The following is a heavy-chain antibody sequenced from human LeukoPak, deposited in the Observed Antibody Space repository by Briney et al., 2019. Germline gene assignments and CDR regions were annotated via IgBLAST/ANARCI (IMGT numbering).Heavy chain of an antibody. Sequence: ASVTVSFKASGYTFTSHYMHWVRQAPEKGLEWMGIINPTGGSTSYAQKFQGRVTMTRDTSTSTDYMELSSLTYEDTAVYYCARDVSSTSSWWFDPWGQGTLVIVSS. CDR1: GYTFTSHY. CDR2: INPTGGST. D-gene: IGHD2-2*01. CDR3: ARDVSSTSSWWFDP. V-gene: IGHV1-46*01. J-gene: IGHJ5*02.